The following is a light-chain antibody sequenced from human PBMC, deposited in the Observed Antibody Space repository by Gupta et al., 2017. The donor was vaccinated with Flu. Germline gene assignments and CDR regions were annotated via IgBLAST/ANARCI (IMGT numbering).Light chain of an antibody. CDR3: QSADSSGTSWV. CDR1: ALPNQY. V-gene: IGLV3-25*02. CDR2: RDT. J-gene: IGLJ3*02. Sequence: YELSQPRSVSVAQGQTARSTCSGDALPNQYAYWYQQKAGQAPLFVTYRDTLRPSGIPDRLSGSTSGTTIILTISGVQAEDDADYYCQSADSSGTSWVFGGGTKLTV.